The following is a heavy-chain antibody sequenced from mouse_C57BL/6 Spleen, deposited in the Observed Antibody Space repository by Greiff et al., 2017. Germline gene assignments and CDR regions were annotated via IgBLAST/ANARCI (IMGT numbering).Heavy chain of an antibody. D-gene: IGHD1-1*01. CDR2: IRNKANGYTT. CDR3: ARYIGGSSYYFDY. J-gene: IGHJ2*01. V-gene: IGHV7-3*01. CDR1: GFTFTDYY. Sequence: EVMLVESGGGLVQPGGSLSLSCAASGFTFTDYYMSWVRQPPGKALEWLGFIRNKANGYTTEYSASVKGRFTISRDNSQSILYLQMNALRAEDSATYYCARYIGGSSYYFDYWGQGTTLTVSS.